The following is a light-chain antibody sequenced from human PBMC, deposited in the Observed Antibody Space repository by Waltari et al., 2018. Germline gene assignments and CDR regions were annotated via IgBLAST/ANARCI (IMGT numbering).Light chain of an antibody. J-gene: IGLJ2*01. Sequence: SYELAQPPSLSVSPGQTATITCSGDNLGTKYVSWYQQKPGQSPILVIFQDHTRPSGIPDRISGSNSGNTATLTISGTQTMDEADYYCQAWDSRTAVFGGGTRLTVL. CDR3: QAWDSRTAV. CDR2: QDH. CDR1: NLGTKY. V-gene: IGLV3-1*01.